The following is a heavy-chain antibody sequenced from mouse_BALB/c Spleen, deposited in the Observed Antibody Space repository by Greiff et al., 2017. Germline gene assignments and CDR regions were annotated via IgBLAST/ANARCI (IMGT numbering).Heavy chain of an antibody. J-gene: IGHJ2*01. CDR2: ISNGGGST. Sequence: EVKLMESGGGLVQPGGSLKLSCAASGFTFSSYTMSWVRQTPEKRLEWVAYISNGGGSTYYPDTVKGRFTISRDNAKNTLYLQMSSLKSEDTAMYYCASLHYYPYYFDYWGQGTTLTVSS. D-gene: IGHD1-2*01. CDR3: ASLHYYPYYFDY. CDR1: GFTFSSYT. V-gene: IGHV5-12-2*01.